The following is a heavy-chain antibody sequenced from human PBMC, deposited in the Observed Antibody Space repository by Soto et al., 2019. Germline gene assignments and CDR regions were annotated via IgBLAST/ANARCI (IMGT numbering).Heavy chain of an antibody. CDR1: GYTFTNYG. Sequence: QVQLVQSGAEVKKPGASVKVSCKASGYTFTNYGISWVRQAPGQGLEWMGWISAYNGNTKYAQKLQGRGTMTTDTSTRTAYMELRSLRSDDTAVYYCARGVGSGSYYNQYNWFDPWGQGTLVTVSS. J-gene: IGHJ5*02. CDR2: ISAYNGNT. CDR3: ARGVGSGSYYNQYNWFDP. D-gene: IGHD3-10*01. V-gene: IGHV1-18*01.